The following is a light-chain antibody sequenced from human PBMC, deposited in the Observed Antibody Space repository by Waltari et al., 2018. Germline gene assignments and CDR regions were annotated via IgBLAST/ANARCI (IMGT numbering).Light chain of an antibody. CDR1: SSDVGGYNY. J-gene: IGLJ2*01. Sequence: QSALTQSPSASGSPGQSVTISCTGTSSDVGGYNYVSWYQQHPGKAPKVMIYEVNKRPSGVPDRFSGSKSGNTASLTVSGLQAEDEADYYCSSYAGSNNLLFGGGTKLTVL. CDR3: SSYAGSNNLL. CDR2: EVN. V-gene: IGLV2-8*01.